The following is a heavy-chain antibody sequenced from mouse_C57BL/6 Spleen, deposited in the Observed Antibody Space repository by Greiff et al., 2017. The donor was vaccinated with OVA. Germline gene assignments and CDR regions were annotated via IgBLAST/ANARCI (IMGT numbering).Heavy chain of an antibody. Sequence: QVQLQQPGAELVKPGASVKLSCKASGYTFTSYWMQWVQQRPGQGLEWIGEIDPSDSYTNYNQKFKGKATLTVDTTSSTAYMQLSSLTSEDSAVYYCAGGLRRDWYFDVWGTGTTVTVAS. CDR2: IDPSDSYT. D-gene: IGHD2-2*01. J-gene: IGHJ1*03. CDR3: AGGLRRDWYFDV. CDR1: GYTFTSYW. V-gene: IGHV1-50*01.